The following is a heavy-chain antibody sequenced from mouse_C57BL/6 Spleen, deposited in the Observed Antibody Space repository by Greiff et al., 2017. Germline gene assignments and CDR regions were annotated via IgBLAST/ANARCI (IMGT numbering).Heavy chain of an antibody. V-gene: IGHV1-80*01. CDR3: AREGLGGEDYAMDY. Sequence: QVQLQQSGAELVKPGASVKISCKASGYAFSSYWMNWVKQRPGKGLEWIGQIYPGDGDTNYNGKFKGKATLTADKSSSTAYMQPSSLTSEDSAVYFCAREGLGGEDYAMDYWGQGTSVTVSS. D-gene: IGHD3-1*01. J-gene: IGHJ4*01. CDR1: GYAFSSYW. CDR2: IYPGDGDT.